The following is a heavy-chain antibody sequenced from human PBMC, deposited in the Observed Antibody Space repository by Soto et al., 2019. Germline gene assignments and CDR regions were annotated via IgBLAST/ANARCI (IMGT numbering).Heavy chain of an antibody. J-gene: IGHJ3*02. D-gene: IGHD3-16*01. Sequence: GGSLRLACAASGFTFSSYAMSWVRQAPGKGLEWVSYISFNDNSIYYADSVKGRFTISRDNAKSSLYVQMNSLRAEDTAVYFFAKDLGGSCFRIIDAFDIWGQGTRVTVSS. CDR1: GFTFSSYA. V-gene: IGHV3-21*04. CDR3: AKDLGGSCFRIIDAFDI. CDR2: ISFNDNSI.